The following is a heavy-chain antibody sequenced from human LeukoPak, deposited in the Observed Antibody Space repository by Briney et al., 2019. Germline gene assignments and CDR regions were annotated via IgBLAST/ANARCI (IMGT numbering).Heavy chain of an antibody. J-gene: IGHJ1*01. CDR1: GYTFTSYA. CDR3: ARAVGGYHFQH. D-gene: IGHD1-26*01. CDR2: INAGNGNT. V-gene: IGHV1-3*01. Sequence: ASVKVSCKASGYTFTSYAMHWVRQAPGQRLEWMGWINAGNGNTKYSQKFQGRVTITRDTSASTVYMELSSLRSEDTAVYYCARAVGGYHFQHWGQGTLVTVSS.